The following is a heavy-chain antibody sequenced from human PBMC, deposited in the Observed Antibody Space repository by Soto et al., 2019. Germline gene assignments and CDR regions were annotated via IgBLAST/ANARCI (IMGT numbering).Heavy chain of an antibody. J-gene: IGHJ4*02. CDR2: IYYTGST. V-gene: IGHV4-31*03. CDR1: GGSIISGGYY. Sequence: PSETLSLTCTVSGGSIISGGYYWSWIRQFPGRGLEWIGYIYYTGSTYYNPSLESRVTISVDTSKNQFSLKLTSVTAADTAVYYCAREEDCTGGICFGDSWGQGTLVTVSS. D-gene: IGHD2-8*02. CDR3: AREEDCTGGICFGDS.